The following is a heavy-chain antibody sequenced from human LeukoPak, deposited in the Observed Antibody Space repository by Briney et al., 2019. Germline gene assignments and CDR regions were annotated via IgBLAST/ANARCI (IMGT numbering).Heavy chain of an antibody. V-gene: IGHV3-7*01. CDR1: QFTFNGSW. J-gene: IGHJ4*02. CDR3: AIWTSGNY. Sequence: PGGSLRLPSADSQFTFNGSWMNWVRQAPGKGLEWVANMDPTGSQKRYVDSVKGRFTISKDNPGASLYLDMHSLRAEYTAIYYCAIWTSGNYWCKGPLVTVSS. CDR2: MDPTGSQK. D-gene: IGHD1-1*01.